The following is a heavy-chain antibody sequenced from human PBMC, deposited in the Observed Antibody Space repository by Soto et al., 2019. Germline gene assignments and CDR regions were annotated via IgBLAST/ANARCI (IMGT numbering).Heavy chain of an antibody. V-gene: IGHV4-59*01. CDR2: IYDSGST. CDR3: ARGTKYYYQGMDV. Sequence: LSLTCTVSGDSINNYYWTWIRQPPGKGLEWIGYIYDSGSTSYNPSLKSRLTISVDTSKNQFSLRLKSVTAADTAVYYCARGTKYYYQGMDVWGQGTTVTVSS. J-gene: IGHJ6*02. CDR1: GDSINNYY.